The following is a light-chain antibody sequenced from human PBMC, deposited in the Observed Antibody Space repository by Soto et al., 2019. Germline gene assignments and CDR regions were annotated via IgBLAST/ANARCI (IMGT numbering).Light chain of an antibody. CDR1: TSDVGSYNY. V-gene: IGLV2-14*01. J-gene: IGLJ3*02. CDR3: SSYTSSSTWV. Sequence: QSALTQPASVSGSPGQSITISCTGTTSDVGSYNYVSWYQKNPGKAPKLLVYDVSNRPSGVSNRFSGSKSGNTASLTISGLQPEDEADYYCSSYTSSSTWVFGGGIKLTVL. CDR2: DVS.